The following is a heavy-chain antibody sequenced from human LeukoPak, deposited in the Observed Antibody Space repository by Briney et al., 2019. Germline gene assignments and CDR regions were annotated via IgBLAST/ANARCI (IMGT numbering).Heavy chain of an antibody. D-gene: IGHD3-10*01. V-gene: IGHV4-59*01. Sequence: PSETPSLTCTVSGGSINTYWGWIRQPPGKGLEWIGHIYYSGSTKYSPSLKNRVTMSVDTSKNQFSLTLSSVTAADTAVYYCARAFVRGVSSYYFYMDVWGKGATVTISS. J-gene: IGHJ6*03. CDR3: ARAFVRGVSSYYFYMDV. CDR2: IYYSGST. CDR1: GGSINTY.